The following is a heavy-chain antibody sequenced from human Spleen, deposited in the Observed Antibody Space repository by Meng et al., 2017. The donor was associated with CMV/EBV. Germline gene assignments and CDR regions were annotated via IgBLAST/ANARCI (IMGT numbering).Heavy chain of an antibody. V-gene: IGHV3-21*01. CDR1: GFTFLDYP. CDR2: ISGSTTYI. D-gene: IGHD2-2*01. Sequence: LSCAASGFTFLDYPMTWVRQAPGKGLEWVASISGSTTYISYADSVKGRFTISRDNAKNSLSLQMNSLRAEDTAVYYCARYHLLNWFDPWGQGTLVTVSS. CDR3: ARYHLLNWFDP. J-gene: IGHJ5*02.